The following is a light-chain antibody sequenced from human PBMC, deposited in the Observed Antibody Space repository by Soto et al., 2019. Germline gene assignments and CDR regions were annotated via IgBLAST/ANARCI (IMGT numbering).Light chain of an antibody. CDR2: AAS. V-gene: IGKV3-15*01. CDR1: LSVSSN. Sequence: EIVMTQSPATLSVSPGERATLSCRASLSVSSNLARYQQKPGQAPRLLIYAASTRATGIPARFSGSGSGTEFTLTISSLQPEDFASYFCQQHNAYPWTFGQGTKVDIK. CDR3: QQHNAYPWT. J-gene: IGKJ1*01.